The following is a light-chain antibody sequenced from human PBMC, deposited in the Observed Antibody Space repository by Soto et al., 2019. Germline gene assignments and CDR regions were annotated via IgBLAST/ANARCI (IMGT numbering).Light chain of an antibody. CDR3: QQYNNWPAIT. CDR1: QSVRSN. J-gene: IGKJ5*01. Sequence: EIVMTQSPATLSVSPGERATLSCRASQSVRSNLAWYQQKPGQAPRLLIYGASTRAPGIPARFSGFGSGTDFTLTISSLQSEDFAIYYCQQYNNWPAITFGQGTRLE. V-gene: IGKV3D-15*01. CDR2: GAS.